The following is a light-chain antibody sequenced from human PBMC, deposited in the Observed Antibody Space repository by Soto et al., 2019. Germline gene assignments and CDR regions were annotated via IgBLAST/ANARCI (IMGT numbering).Light chain of an antibody. V-gene: IGKV3-15*01. CDR2: DAS. CDR1: QSVSSS. CDR3: QQYDSWPLT. J-gene: IGKJ4*01. Sequence: EKVMTQSPATLSVSPGERATLSCRASQSVSSSLAWYQQKPGQAPRLLIYDASTSATGIPARFSGSGSGTEFTLTISSLQSEDFAVYYCQQYDSWPLTFGGGTKVEIK.